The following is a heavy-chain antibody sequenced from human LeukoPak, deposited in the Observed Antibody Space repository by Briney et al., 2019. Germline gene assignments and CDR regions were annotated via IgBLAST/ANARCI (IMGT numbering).Heavy chain of an antibody. V-gene: IGHV3-74*01. D-gene: IGHD3-3*01. Sequence: GGSLRLSCAASGFTFSSYWMHWVRQAPGKGLVWVSRINSDGSSTSYADSVKGRFTISRDNAKNTLYLQMNSLRAEDTAVYYCARARPDFWSGYYYYYGMDVWGQGTTVTVSS. J-gene: IGHJ6*02. CDR3: ARARPDFWSGYYYYYGMDV. CDR2: INSDGSST. CDR1: GFTFSSYW.